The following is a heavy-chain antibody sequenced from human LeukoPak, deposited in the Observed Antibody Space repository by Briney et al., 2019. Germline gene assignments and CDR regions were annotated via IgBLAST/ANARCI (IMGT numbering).Heavy chain of an antibody. CDR3: AKGSRIAARLFDY. V-gene: IGHV3-9*01. CDR2: ISWNSGSI. J-gene: IGHJ4*02. D-gene: IGHD6-6*01. CDR1: GFTFDDYA. Sequence: GGSLRLSCAASGFTFDDYAMHWVRQAPGKGLEWVSGISWNSGSIGYADSVKGRFTISRDNAKNSLYLQMNSLRAEDTALYYCAKGSRIAARLFDYWGQGTLVTVSS.